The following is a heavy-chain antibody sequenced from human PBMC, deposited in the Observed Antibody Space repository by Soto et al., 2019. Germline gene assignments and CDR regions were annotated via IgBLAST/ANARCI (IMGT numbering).Heavy chain of an antibody. CDR2: ISGGGGGA. J-gene: IGHJ3*01. D-gene: IGHD4-17*01. CDR3: AKDPNGDYVGAFDF. V-gene: IGHV3-23*01. Sequence: GGSLRLSCAASGFIFSNYAMIWVRQGPGKGLEWVSAISGGGGGAQYADSVRGRFTISRDNSKNTLYLQMNNLRAEDTAIYYCAKDPNGDYVGAFDFWGQGILVTVSS. CDR1: GFIFSNYA.